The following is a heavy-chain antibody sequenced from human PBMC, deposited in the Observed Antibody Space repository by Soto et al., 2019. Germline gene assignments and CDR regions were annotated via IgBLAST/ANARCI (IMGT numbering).Heavy chain of an antibody. CDR3: ATSERGYCSGGSCSRMFDY. D-gene: IGHD2-15*01. V-gene: IGHV1-69*06. CDR2: IIPIFGTA. Sequence: QVQLVQSGAEVKKPGSSVKVSCKASGGTFSSYAISWVRQAPGQGLEWMGGIIPIFGTANYAQKFQGRVTITADKSTSTAYMELSSLRSEDTAVYYCATSERGYCSGGSCSRMFDYWGQGTLVTVSS. J-gene: IGHJ4*02. CDR1: GGTFSSYA.